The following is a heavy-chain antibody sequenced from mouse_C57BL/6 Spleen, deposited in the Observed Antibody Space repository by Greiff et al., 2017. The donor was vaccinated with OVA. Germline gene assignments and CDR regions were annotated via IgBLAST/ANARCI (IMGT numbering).Heavy chain of an antibody. CDR2: IWSGGST. J-gene: IGHJ4*01. CDR3: ARYYGSSYLIYAMDY. D-gene: IGHD1-1*01. Sequence: QVQLKESGPGLVQPSQRLSITCTVSGFSLTSYGVHWVRQSPGKGLEWLGVIWSGGSTDYNAAFISRLSISKDNSKSQVFFKMNSLQADDTAIYYCARYYGSSYLIYAMDYWGQGTSVTVSS. V-gene: IGHV2-2*01. CDR1: GFSLTSYG.